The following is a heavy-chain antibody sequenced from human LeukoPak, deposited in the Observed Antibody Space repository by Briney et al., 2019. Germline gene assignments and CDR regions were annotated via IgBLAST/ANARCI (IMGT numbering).Heavy chain of an antibody. J-gene: IGHJ4*02. V-gene: IGHV4-61*02. CDR2: IYTSGST. CDR1: GGSISSGSYY. CDR3: ARGRRWFGELYLYFDY. Sequence: TSGTLSPTCTVSGGSISSGSYYWSWIRQPAGKGLEWIGRIYTSGSTNYNPSLKSRVTISVDTSKNQFSLKLSSVTAADTAVYYCARGRRWFGELYLYFDYWGQGTLVTVSS. D-gene: IGHD3-10*01.